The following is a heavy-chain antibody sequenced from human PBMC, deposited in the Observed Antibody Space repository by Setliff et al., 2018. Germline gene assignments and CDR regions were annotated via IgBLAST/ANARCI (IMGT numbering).Heavy chain of an antibody. J-gene: IGHJ4*02. Sequence: PGGSLRLSCAASGITFKNAWMTWVRQAPGKGLEWVGRLHTSGSTNYNPSLKSRVTISVDTSKNQFSLNLSSATAADTAVYFCARDNPIVGATDYWGQGILVTVSS. CDR2: LHTSGST. CDR3: ARDNPIVGATDY. V-gene: IGHV4-4*08. D-gene: IGHD1-26*01. CDR1: GITFKNAW.